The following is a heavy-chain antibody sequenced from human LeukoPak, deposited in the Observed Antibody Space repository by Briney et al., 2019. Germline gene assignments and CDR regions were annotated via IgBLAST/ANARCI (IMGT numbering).Heavy chain of an antibody. D-gene: IGHD3-10*01. Sequence: GRSLRLSCAASGFTFSSYAMHWVRQAPGKGLEWVAVISYDGSNKYYADSVKGRFTISRDNSKNTLYLQMNSLRAEDTAVYYCARDLITMVRGVMFYYYYGMDVWGQGTTVTVSS. J-gene: IGHJ6*02. CDR1: GFTFSSYA. V-gene: IGHV3-30-3*01. CDR3: ARDLITMVRGVMFYYYYGMDV. CDR2: ISYDGSNK.